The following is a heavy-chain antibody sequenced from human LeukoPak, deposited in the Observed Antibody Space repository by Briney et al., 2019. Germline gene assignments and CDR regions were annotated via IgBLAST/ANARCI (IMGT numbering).Heavy chain of an antibody. CDR2: ISWDGGST. D-gene: IGHD6-19*01. CDR3: AKDMSGSGWYGGDY. J-gene: IGHJ4*02. V-gene: IGHV3-43D*04. Sequence: GGSLRLSCAASGFTFDDYAMHWVRQAPGKGLEWVSLISWDGGSTYYADSVKGRFTISRDNSKNSLYLQMNSLRAEDTALYYCAKDMSGSGWYGGDYWGQGTLVTVSS. CDR1: GFTFDDYA.